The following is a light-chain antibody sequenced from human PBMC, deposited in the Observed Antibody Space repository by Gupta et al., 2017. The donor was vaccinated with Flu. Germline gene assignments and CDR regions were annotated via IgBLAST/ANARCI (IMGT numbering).Light chain of an antibody. V-gene: IGLV3-25*02. J-gene: IGLJ2*01. CDR2: KDS. CDR3: QSADSSGSVV. CDR1: ALPPQY. Sequence: SSALPQPPSLPVSPRLTARIPSPADALPPQYAYWYQQKPGQAPVLVIYKDSERPSGIPERFSGSSSGTTATLTISGVQAEEEDDYYCQSADSSGSVVFGGGTKLTVL.